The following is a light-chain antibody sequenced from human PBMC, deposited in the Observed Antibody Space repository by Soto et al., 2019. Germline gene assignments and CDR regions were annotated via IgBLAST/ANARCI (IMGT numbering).Light chain of an antibody. CDR3: QQYGSSPTP. J-gene: IGKJ1*01. CDR1: LSVSSSY. CDR2: GAS. V-gene: IGKV3-20*01. Sequence: EIVLTQSPGTLSLSPGERATLSCRASLSVSSSYLAWYQQKPGQAPRLRIYGASIRATGIPDRFSGSGSGTDFTLTISRLEPEDFAVYYCQQYGSSPTPFGQGAKVELK.